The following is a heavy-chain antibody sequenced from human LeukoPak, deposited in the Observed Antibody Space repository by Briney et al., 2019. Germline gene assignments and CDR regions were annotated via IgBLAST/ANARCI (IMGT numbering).Heavy chain of an antibody. CDR1: GFTFSSYS. J-gene: IGHJ6*03. V-gene: IGHV3-48*04. CDR2: ISRSSSTI. Sequence: GGSLRLSCAASGFTFSSYSMNWVRQAPGKGLEWVSYISRSSSTIYYADSVKGRFTISRDNAKNSLYLQMNSLRAEDTAVYYCARVGKMAHYYMDVWGKGTTVTVSS. CDR3: ARVGKMAHYYMDV. D-gene: IGHD5-24*01.